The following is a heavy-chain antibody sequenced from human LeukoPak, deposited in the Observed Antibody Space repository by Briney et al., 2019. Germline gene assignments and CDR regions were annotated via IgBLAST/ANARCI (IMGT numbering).Heavy chain of an antibody. Sequence: PSETLSLTCTVSGGSVSGYYWSWIRQPPGKGVEWIGEINHSGRTNYNPSLTRRVTISVDTSKNQFSLKLSSVTAADTAVYYCARVRQWLVRGWFDPWGQGTLVTVSS. CDR1: GGSVSGYY. D-gene: IGHD6-19*01. V-gene: IGHV4-34*01. J-gene: IGHJ5*02. CDR3: ARVRQWLVRGWFDP. CDR2: INHSGRT.